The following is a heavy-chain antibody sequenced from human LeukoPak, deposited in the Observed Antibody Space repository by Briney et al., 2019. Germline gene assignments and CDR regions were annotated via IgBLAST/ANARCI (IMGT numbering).Heavy chain of an antibody. CDR3: ARESASTAWLFDY. V-gene: IGHV3-64*01. J-gene: IGHJ4*02. CDR1: GFTFSSYA. Sequence: GGSLRLSCAASGFTFSSYAMHWVRQAPGKELEYVSAISSDGSSTYYANSVKGRLTISRDNSKNTLYLHMGSLRTEDMAVYYCARESASTAWLFDYWGQGTLVTVSS. D-gene: IGHD5-12*01. CDR2: ISSDGSST.